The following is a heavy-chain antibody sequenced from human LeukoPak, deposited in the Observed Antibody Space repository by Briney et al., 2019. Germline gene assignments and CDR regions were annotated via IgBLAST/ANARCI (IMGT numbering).Heavy chain of an antibody. CDR2: IYISGST. CDR3: ARDPQPGGRFDP. Sequence: SETLSLTCTVSGGSIGSGSYYWTWIRQPAGKGLEWIGRIYISGSTNFDPSLKSRVSISLDTSQNQFSLKLSSVTAADTAVYYCARDPQPGGRFDPWGQGTLVTVSS. CDR1: GGSIGSGSYY. D-gene: IGHD3-16*01. J-gene: IGHJ5*02. V-gene: IGHV4-61*02.